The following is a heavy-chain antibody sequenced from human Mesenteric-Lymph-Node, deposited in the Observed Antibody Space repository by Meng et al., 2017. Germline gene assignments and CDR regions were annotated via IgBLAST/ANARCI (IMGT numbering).Heavy chain of an antibody. D-gene: IGHD2-15*01. CDR1: GYSISSGYY. CDR3: ARDSVVPASSYYYGLED. CDR2: IYHSGST. V-gene: IGHV4-38-2*02. J-gene: IGHJ6*02. Sequence: SETLSLTCTVSGYSISSGYYWGWIRQPPGKGLEWIGSIYHSGSTYYNPSLKGRVTISVDTSKNQFSLKLTSVTAADTAVYYCARDSVVPASSYYYGLEDWGQGTTVTVSS.